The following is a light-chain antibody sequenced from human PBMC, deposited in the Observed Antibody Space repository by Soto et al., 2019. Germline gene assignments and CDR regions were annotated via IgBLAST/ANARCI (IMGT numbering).Light chain of an antibody. J-gene: IGKJ3*01. CDR1: QSVSSSY. CDR2: GAS. CDR3: QQYGSSPLFT. Sequence: EIVLTQSPGTLSLSPGERATLSCRASQSVSSSYLAWYQQKPGQAPRLLIYGASIRATGIPDRFSGSGSGTHFTLTIISLQPDDFAVYYCQQYGSSPLFTFGPGTKVDIK. V-gene: IGKV3-20*01.